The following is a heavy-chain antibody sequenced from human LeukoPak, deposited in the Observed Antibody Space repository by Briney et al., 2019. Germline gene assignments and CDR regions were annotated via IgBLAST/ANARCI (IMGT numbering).Heavy chain of an antibody. CDR2: IKQDGSEK. CDR1: RFTFSNYW. V-gene: IGHV3-7*03. CDR3: AKDSHWILFDD. D-gene: IGHD2-2*03. J-gene: IGHJ4*02. Sequence: GGSLRLSCAASRFTFSNYWMSWVRQAPGKGLEWVANIKQDGSEKYYVDSVKGRFTISRDNAKNSLYLQMNSLRDEDTAVYYCAKDSHWILFDDWGQGTLVTVSS.